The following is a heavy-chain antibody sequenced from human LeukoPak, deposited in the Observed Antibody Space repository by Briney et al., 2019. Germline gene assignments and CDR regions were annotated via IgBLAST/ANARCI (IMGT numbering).Heavy chain of an antibody. J-gene: IGHJ4*02. Sequence: GGSLRLSCAASGFTFSSYAMHWVRQAPGKGLEWVAIISYDGSNKYYADSVKGRFTISRDNSKNTLYLQMNSLRAEDTAVYYCARQDYDSLDYWGQGTLVTVSS. CDR3: ARQDYDSLDY. CDR2: ISYDGSNK. D-gene: IGHD3-22*01. CDR1: GFTFSSYA. V-gene: IGHV3-30*04.